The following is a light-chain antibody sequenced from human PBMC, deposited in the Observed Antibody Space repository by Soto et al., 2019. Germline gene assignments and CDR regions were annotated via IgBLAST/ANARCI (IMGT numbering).Light chain of an antibody. Sequence: QSVLTQPASVSGSPGQSITISCTYNLVSWYQQHPGKAPKLMIDEGTTRPSWVSNRLSGSKSGNTASLTISGLQAEDEADYYCSSYAGQREVFGGGTKLTVL. CDR3: SSYAGQREV. V-gene: IGLV2-23*01. CDR2: EGT. CDR1: YNL. J-gene: IGLJ2*01.